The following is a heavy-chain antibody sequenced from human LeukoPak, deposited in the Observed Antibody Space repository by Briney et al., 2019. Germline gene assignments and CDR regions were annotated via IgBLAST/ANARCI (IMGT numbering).Heavy chain of an antibody. Sequence: SETLSLTCTVSGGSISSGDYYWSWIRQPPGKGLEWIGYIYYSGSTYYNPSLKSRVSISVDTSKNQFSLKLSSVTAADTAVYYCARQKPTSYYFDYWGQGTLVTVSS. V-gene: IGHV4-30-4*01. J-gene: IGHJ4*02. CDR1: GGSISSGDYY. CDR2: IYYSGST. CDR3: ARQKPTSYYFDY.